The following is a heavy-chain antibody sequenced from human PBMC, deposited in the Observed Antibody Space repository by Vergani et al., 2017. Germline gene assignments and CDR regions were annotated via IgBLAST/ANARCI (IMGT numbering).Heavy chain of an antibody. Sequence: QVQLQESGPGLVKPSQTLSLTCTVSGGSISSGSYYRSWIRQPAGKGLEWIGYIYYSGSTNYNPSLKSRVTISVDTSKNQFSLKLSSVTAADTAVYYCARGLVAARPDRYFDYWGQGTLVTVSS. D-gene: IGHD6-6*01. V-gene: IGHV4-61*10. CDR3: ARGLVAARPDRYFDY. J-gene: IGHJ4*02. CDR2: IYYSGST. CDR1: GGSISSGSYY.